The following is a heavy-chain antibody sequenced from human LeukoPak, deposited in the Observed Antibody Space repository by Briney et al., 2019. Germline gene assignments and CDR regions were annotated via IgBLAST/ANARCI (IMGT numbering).Heavy chain of an antibody. CDR3: AKCIGGAPYYFDY. CDR2: IRYDGSNK. Sequence: GGSLRLSCAASGFTFSSYGMHWVRQAPGKGLEWVAFIRYDGSNKYYADSVKGRFTISRDNSKNTLYLQMNSLRAEDTAAYYCAKCIGGAPYYFDYWGQGTLVTVSS. D-gene: IGHD1-26*01. CDR1: GFTFSSYG. V-gene: IGHV3-30*02. J-gene: IGHJ4*02.